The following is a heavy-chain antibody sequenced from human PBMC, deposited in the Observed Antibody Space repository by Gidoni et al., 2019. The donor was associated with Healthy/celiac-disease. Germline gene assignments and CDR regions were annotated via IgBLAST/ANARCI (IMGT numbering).Heavy chain of an antibody. CDR3: ARLPIVGATIWFDY. CDR1: GYSFTSYW. CDR2: LYPGDSDT. V-gene: IGHV5-51*01. Sequence: EVQLVQSGAEVKKPGECMKICWKGSGYSFTSYWIGWVRQMPGKGLEWMGILYPGDSDTSYSPPFQGQVTISADKSISTASLQWSSLKASDPAMYYCARLPIVGATIWFDYWGQGTLVTVSS. J-gene: IGHJ4*02. D-gene: IGHD1-26*01.